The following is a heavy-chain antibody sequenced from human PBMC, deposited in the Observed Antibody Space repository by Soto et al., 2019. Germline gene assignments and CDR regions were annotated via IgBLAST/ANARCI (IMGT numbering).Heavy chain of an antibody. V-gene: IGHV4-59*01. CDR1: GGSISSYY. CDR2: IYYSGST. D-gene: IGHD4-4*01. Sequence: PSETLSLTCTVSGGSISSYYWSWIRQPPGKGLEWIGYIYYSGSTNYNPSLKSRGTISVDTSKNQFSLKLSSVTAADTAVYYCARPSVSRFDYWAQGTLVTVSS. J-gene: IGHJ4*02. CDR3: ARPSVSRFDY.